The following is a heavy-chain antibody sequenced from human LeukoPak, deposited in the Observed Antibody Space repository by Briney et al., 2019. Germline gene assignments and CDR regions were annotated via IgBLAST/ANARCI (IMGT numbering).Heavy chain of an antibody. Sequence: GESLKISCKASGNSITTYWIGWVRQKPGKGLEWMGLIFSGDSDTKYSPSFQGQVTISADKSISTAYLQWSSLKASDTAMYYCATYFAGAETFDIWGQGTMVTVSS. J-gene: IGHJ3*02. V-gene: IGHV5-51*01. CDR3: ATYFAGAETFDI. CDR1: GNSITTYW. CDR2: IFSGDSDT. D-gene: IGHD3-16*01.